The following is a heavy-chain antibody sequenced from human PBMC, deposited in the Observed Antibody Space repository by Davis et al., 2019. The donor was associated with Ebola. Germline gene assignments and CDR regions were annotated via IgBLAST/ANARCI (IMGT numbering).Heavy chain of an antibody. J-gene: IGHJ6*03. Sequence: GESLKISCAASRFTFSSYSMNWVRQAPGKGLEWVSSISSSSSYIYYADSVKGRFTISRDNAKNSLYLQMNSLRAEDTAVYYCVKVGWPYCSSTSCYLPADYYYYYYMDVWGKGTTVTVSS. CDR3: VKVGWPYCSSTSCYLPADYYYYYYMDV. V-gene: IGHV3-21*01. CDR2: ISSSSSYI. D-gene: IGHD2-2*01. CDR1: RFTFSSYS.